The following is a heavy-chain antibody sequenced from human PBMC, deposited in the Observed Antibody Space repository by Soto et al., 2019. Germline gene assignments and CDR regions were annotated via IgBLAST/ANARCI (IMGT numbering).Heavy chain of an antibody. CDR2: IYYSGST. J-gene: IGHJ6*02. CDR3: ARYHPAYYYYGMDV. CDR1: GGSISSGGYY. V-gene: IGHV4-31*03. Sequence: PSETLSLTCTVSGGSISSGGYYWSWIRQHPGNGLEWIGYIYYSGSTYYNPSLKSRVTISVDTSKNQFSLKLSSVTAADTAVYYCARYHPAYYYYGMDVWGQGTTVTVSS.